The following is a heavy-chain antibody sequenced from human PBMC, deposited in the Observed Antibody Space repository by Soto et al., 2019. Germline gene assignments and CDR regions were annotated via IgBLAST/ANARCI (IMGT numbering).Heavy chain of an antibody. V-gene: IGHV5-51*01. CDR3: ARRSVLIGYDNRGFDY. D-gene: IGHD3-9*01. Sequence: PGESLKISCKGSAYSFTSYWIGWVRQMPGKGLEWMGIIYPGDSDTRYSPSFQGQVTISADKSISTAYLQWSSLKASDTAMYYCARRSVLIGYDNRGFDYSGQATLVTVSS. CDR2: IYPGDSDT. CDR1: AYSFTSYW. J-gene: IGHJ4*02.